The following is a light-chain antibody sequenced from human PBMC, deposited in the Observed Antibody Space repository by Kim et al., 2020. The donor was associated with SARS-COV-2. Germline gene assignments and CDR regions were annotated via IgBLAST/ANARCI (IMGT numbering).Light chain of an antibody. Sequence: DVVMTQSPLSLPVTLGQPASISCRSSQSLVHSDGNTYLNWFQQRPGQSPRRLIYKVSNRDSGVPDRFSGSGSGTDFTLKISRVEAEDVGFYFCIQALPTPFTFGQGTRLWIK. CDR2: KVS. CDR3: IQALPTPFT. J-gene: IGKJ5*01. V-gene: IGKV2-30*02. CDR1: QSLVHSDGNTY.